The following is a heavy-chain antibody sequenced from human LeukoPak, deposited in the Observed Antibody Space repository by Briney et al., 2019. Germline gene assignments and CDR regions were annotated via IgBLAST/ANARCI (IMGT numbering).Heavy chain of an antibody. D-gene: IGHD6-19*01. CDR2: INPSGGST. Sequence: ASVKVSCKASGYTFTSYYMHWVRQAPGQGLEWMGIINPSGGSTSYAQKFQGRVTMTRDTSTSTVYMELSSLRSEDTAVYYCERVRPGYSSGWSSFDYWGQGTLVTVSS. V-gene: IGHV1-46*01. CDR1: GYTFTSYY. J-gene: IGHJ4*02. CDR3: ERVRPGYSSGWSSFDY.